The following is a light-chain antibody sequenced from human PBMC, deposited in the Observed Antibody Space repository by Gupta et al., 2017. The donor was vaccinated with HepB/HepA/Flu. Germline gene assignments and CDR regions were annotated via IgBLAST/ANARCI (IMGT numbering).Light chain of an antibody. CDR2: LAS. Sequence: EIVMTQSPATLSVSPGRRATLSCRASQNIGSNLAWYQQRPGHPPSLLIFLASLRAAGNPSRFSGNGYGTEFTLTISSPQSEDSAVYYCQLDTDWPPWTFGQGTKVEIK. V-gene: IGKV3-15*01. J-gene: IGKJ1*01. CDR1: QNIGSN. CDR3: QLDTDWPPWT.